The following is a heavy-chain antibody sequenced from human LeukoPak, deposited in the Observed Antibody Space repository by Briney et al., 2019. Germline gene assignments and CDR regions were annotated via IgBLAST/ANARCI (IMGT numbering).Heavy chain of an antibody. D-gene: IGHD3-22*01. CDR1: GYTFTSYG. Sequence: GASVKVSCKASGYTFTSYGISWVRQAPGQGLEWMGWISAYNGNTNYAQKLQGRVTITADKSTSTAYMELSSLRSEDTAVYYCARDSYYDSSGPDYYYYGMDVWGQGTTVTVSS. V-gene: IGHV1-18*01. CDR2: ISAYNGNT. CDR3: ARDSYYDSSGPDYYYYGMDV. J-gene: IGHJ6*02.